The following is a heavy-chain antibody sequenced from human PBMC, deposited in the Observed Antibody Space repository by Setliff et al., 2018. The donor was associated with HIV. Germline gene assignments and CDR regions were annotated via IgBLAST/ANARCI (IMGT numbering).Heavy chain of an antibody. Sequence: NPSETLSLTCTVSGGSISSSYWTWTRQPPGKGLEWIGNIHYSGSTNYNPSLKSRVTISVDTSKNQFSLKLSSVTAADTAVYYCARHKSQPYYFDYWGQGTLVTVSS. CDR3: ARHKSQPYYFDY. CDR2: IHYSGST. V-gene: IGHV4-59*08. CDR1: GGSISSSY. J-gene: IGHJ4*02.